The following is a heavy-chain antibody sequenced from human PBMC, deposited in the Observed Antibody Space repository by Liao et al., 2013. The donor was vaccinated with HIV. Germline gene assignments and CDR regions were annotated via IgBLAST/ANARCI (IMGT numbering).Heavy chain of an antibody. CDR1: GGSFRGYS. CDR2: VFTTGST. Sequence: QVQLQQWGAGLLKPSETLSLTCAVYGGSFRGYSWSWIRQPPGKGLEWIGRVFTTGSTSYNPSFKSRVTISIDSSKSQFSLKLSSVTAADTAVYYCARSEGGYDPFDYWGQGTLVTVSS. CDR3: ARSEGGYDPFDY. V-gene: IGHV4-59*10. J-gene: IGHJ4*02. D-gene: IGHD5-12*01.